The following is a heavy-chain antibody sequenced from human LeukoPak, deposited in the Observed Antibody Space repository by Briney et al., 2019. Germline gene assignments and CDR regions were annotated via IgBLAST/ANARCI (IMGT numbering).Heavy chain of an antibody. CDR2: ISAYNGNT. Sequence: ASVKVSCKASGYTFTSYGISWVRQAPGQGLEWMGWISAYNGNTNYAQKLQGRVTMTTDTPTSTAYMELRSLRSDDTAVYYCARGGLLRYFDWLLPRNTNFAYWGQGTLVTVSS. CDR1: GYTFTSYG. D-gene: IGHD3-9*01. V-gene: IGHV1-18*01. CDR3: ARGGLLRYFDWLLPRNTNFAY. J-gene: IGHJ4*02.